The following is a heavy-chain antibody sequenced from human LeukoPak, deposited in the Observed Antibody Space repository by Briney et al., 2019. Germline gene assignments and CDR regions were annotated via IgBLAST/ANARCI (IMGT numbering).Heavy chain of an antibody. J-gene: IGHJ4*02. V-gene: IGHV3-21*01. CDR2: ISSSSSYI. D-gene: IGHD3-3*01. CDR1: GFTFSSYS. CDR3: ARDYDFWSGSPRGFDY. Sequence: GGSLRLSCAASGFTFSSYSMNWVRQAPGKGLEWVLSISSSSSYIYYADSVKGRFTISRDNAKNSLYLQMNSLRAEDTAVYYCARDYDFWSGSPRGFDYWGQGTLVTVSS.